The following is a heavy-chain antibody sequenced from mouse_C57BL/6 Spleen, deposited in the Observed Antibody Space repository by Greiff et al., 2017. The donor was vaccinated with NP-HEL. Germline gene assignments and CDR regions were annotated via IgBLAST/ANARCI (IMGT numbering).Heavy chain of an antibody. D-gene: IGHD2-4*01. J-gene: IGHJ3*01. V-gene: IGHV1-55*01. CDR2: IYPGSGST. CDR1: GYTFTSYW. CDR3: ARLADDYDAFAY. Sequence: QVQLKQPGAELVKPGASVKMSCKASGYTFTSYWITWVKQRPGQGLEWIGDIYPGSGSTNSNEKFKSKATLTVDTSSSTAYMQLSSLTSEDSAVYYCARLADDYDAFAYWGQGTLVTVSA.